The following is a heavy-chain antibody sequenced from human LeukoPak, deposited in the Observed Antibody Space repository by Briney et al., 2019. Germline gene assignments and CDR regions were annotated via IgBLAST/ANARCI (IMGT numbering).Heavy chain of an antibody. D-gene: IGHD1-26*01. CDR2: ISSSSSYI. CDR3: ARVGGMDSGSYNAFDI. V-gene: IGHV3-21*01. Sequence: GGSLRLSCAASGFTFSIYSMNWVRQAPGKGLEWVSSISSSSSYIYYADSVKGRFTISRDNAKNSLYLQMNSLRAEDTAVYYCARVGGMDSGSYNAFDIWGQGTMVTVSS. J-gene: IGHJ3*02. CDR1: GFTFSIYS.